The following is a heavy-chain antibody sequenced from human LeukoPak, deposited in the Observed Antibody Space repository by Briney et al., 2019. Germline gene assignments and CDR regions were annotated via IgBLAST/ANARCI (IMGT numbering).Heavy chain of an antibody. CDR3: ARDRGYYALGYYYYYMDV. Sequence: GGSLRLSCAASGFTFSDYYMRWLRQAPGKGVEWVSYISSSRRTISYADSVKRRFTISRDNAKNSLYLQMNSLRADDTAVYYCARDRGYYALGYYYYYMDVWGKGTTVTVSS. CDR1: GFTFSDYY. V-gene: IGHV3-11*01. CDR2: ISSSRRTI. D-gene: IGHD3-22*01. J-gene: IGHJ6*03.